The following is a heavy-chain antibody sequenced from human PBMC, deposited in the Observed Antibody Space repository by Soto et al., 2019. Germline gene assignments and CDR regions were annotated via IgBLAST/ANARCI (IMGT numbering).Heavy chain of an antibody. J-gene: IGHJ4*02. CDR1: GFSLSTSGVG. D-gene: IGHD5-18*01. CDR3: AHDASTATPMVKTYYFDY. V-gene: IGHV2-5*02. CDR2: IYWDDDK. Sequence: QITLKESGPTLVKPTQTLTLTCTFSGFSLSTSGVGVGWIRQPPGKALEWLALIYWDDDKRYSPSLTSRLTTPKDTSKNRVVLTWTTMDPGETATYYCAHDASTATPMVKTYYFDYWGQGTLVTVSS.